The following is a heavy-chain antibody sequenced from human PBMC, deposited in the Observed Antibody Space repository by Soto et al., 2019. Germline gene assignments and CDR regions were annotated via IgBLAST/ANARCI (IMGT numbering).Heavy chain of an antibody. V-gene: IGHV4-59*12. CDR3: ASGGSSSGYYSYYYYYGMDV. D-gene: IGHD3-22*01. Sequence: SETLSLTCTVSGGSISSYYWSWIRQPPGKGLEWIGYIYYSGSTNYNPSLKSRITISVDTSKNQFSLKLSSVTAADTAVYYCASGGSSSGYYSYYYYYGMDVWGQGTTVTVSS. CDR1: GGSISSYY. J-gene: IGHJ6*02. CDR2: IYYSGST.